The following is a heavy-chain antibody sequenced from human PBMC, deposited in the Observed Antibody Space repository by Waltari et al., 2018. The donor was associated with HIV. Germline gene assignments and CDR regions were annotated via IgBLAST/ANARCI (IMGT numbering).Heavy chain of an antibody. CDR2: AKGDGSEK. CDR3: VRNTAAVPGDYFDY. Sequence: EVHLVESGGGLVQPGGSLRLSCAASGFTFNAYWMGWVRQAPGKRLEWLASAKGDGSEKSYVDSDSVKGRFTISSDNVKNSLYFQMNSLTTDDTAVYYCVRNTAAVPGDYFDYWGRGTLVTVSS. J-gene: IGHJ4*02. D-gene: IGHD6-13*01. V-gene: IGHV3-7*01. CDR1: GFTFNAYW.